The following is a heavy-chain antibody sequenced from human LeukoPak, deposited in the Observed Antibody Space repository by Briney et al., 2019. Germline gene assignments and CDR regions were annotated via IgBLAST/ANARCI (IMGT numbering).Heavy chain of an antibody. CDR2: ISDIGSI. Sequence: PETLSLTCTVSGGSISSYYWSWIRQPPGKGLEWIAYISDIGSINYNPSLKSRVTISLDTSKNQFSLKLSSVTAADTAVYYCAGHHPRNTVDFWGQGTLVTVSS. J-gene: IGHJ4*02. CDR1: GGSISSYY. V-gene: IGHV4-59*08. CDR3: AGHHPRNTVDF. D-gene: IGHD2/OR15-2a*01.